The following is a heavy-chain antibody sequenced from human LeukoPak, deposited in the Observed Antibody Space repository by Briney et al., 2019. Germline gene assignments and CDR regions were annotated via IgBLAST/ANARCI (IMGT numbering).Heavy chain of an antibody. Sequence: PSETLSLTCNVPGGSMRSICWTWIRQTPGKGLNWIGHFSSSGTTTYNPSLKSRVTMSLDASKNEFSLKLRSVTAADTAMYYCARDQNTWSYSYYSYMDVWGKGTTVTVSS. CDR2: FSSSGTT. D-gene: IGHD3-10*01. CDR1: GGSMRSIC. J-gene: IGHJ6*03. V-gene: IGHV4-59*01. CDR3: ARDQNTWSYSYYSYMDV.